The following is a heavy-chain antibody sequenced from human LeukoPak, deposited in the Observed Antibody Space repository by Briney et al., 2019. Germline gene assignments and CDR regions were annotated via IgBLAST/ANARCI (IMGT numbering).Heavy chain of an antibody. CDR3: ARGAATPGAFDI. J-gene: IGHJ3*02. CDR1: GGSFSGYY. Sequence: SETLSLTCAVYGGSFSGYYWSWIRQPPGKGLEWIGYIYYSGSTYYNPSLKSRVTISVDTSKNQFSLKLSSVTAADTAVYYCARGAATPGAFDIWGQGTMVTVSS. D-gene: IGHD2-15*01. CDR2: IYYSGST. V-gene: IGHV4-34*09.